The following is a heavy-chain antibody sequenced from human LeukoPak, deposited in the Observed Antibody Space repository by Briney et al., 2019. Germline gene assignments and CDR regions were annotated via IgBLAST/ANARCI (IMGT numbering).Heavy chain of an antibody. CDR2: INPSGGST. V-gene: IGHV1-46*01. J-gene: IGHJ4*02. Sequence: EASVKVSCKASGYTFTSYYMHWVRQAPGQGLDWMGIINPSGGSTSYAQKFQGRVTMTRDTSTSTVYMELSSLRSEDTAVYYCAKRYSSGWYGLDYWGQGTLVTVSS. CDR1: GYTFTSYY. D-gene: IGHD6-19*01. CDR3: AKRYSSGWYGLDY.